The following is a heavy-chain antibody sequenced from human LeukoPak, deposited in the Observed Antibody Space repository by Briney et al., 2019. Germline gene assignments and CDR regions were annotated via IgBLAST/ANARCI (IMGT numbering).Heavy chain of an antibody. CDR2: ISGIDGST. J-gene: IGHJ4*02. D-gene: IGHD3-16*01. CDR1: GFTFSSYA. V-gene: IGHV3-23*01. CDR3: AKGYYDYVWGSYFGY. Sequence: GGSLRLSCAASGFTFSSYAMSWVRQAPGKGLEWVSAISGIDGSTYYADSVKDRFTISRDNSKNTLYLQMNSLRAEDTAVYYCAKGYYDYVWGSYFGYWGQGTLVTVSS.